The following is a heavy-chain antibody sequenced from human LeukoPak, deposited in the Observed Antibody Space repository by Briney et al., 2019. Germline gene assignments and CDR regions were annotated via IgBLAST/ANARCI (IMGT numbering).Heavy chain of an antibody. D-gene: IGHD6-19*01. CDR3: ARDSGWFRFDY. Sequence: PGGSLRLSCADSGFIFSSYSMNWVRQAPGKGLEWASYISSSSSTIYYADSVKGRFTISRDNAKNSLYLQMNSLRAEDTAVYYCARDSGWFRFDYWGQGTLVTVSS. J-gene: IGHJ4*02. CDR2: ISSSSSTI. CDR1: GFIFSSYS. V-gene: IGHV3-48*01.